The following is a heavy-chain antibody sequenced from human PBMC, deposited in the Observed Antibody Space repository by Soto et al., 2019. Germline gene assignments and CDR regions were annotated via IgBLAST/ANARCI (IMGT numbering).Heavy chain of an antibody. Sequence: QVKLVESGGGVVQPGRSLRLSCVASGFSFSRYAMDWVRQAPGKGLKWVAIISYDGRNDYYADSVKGRFTISRDNSKNKLYLQMNSLRPEDTAVYYCAKGRGGCRKYGLDVWGQGTTVTVS. J-gene: IGHJ6*02. D-gene: IGHD6-19*01. V-gene: IGHV3-30*18. CDR1: GFSFSRYA. CDR3: AKGRGGCRKYGLDV. CDR2: ISYDGRND.